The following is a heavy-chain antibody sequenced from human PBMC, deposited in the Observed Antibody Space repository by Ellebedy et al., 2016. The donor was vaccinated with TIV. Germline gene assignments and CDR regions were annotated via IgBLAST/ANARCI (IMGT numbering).Heavy chain of an antibody. D-gene: IGHD2-21*02. CDR2: ISGSGGST. Sequence: GESLKISCAASGFTFLDYAMTWVRQAPGKGLEWVSSISGSGGSTYYADSVKGRFTISRDKAKNTLLLQMDSLRAEDTALYYFASFSHDSYRQPLAFWGQGTQVTVSS. V-gene: IGHV3-23*01. CDR1: GFTFLDYA. J-gene: IGHJ4*02. CDR3: ASFSHDSYRQPLAF.